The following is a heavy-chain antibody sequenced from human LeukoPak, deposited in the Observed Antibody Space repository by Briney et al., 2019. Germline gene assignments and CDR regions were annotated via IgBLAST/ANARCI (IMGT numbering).Heavy chain of an antibody. D-gene: IGHD6-13*01. J-gene: IGHJ4*02. Sequence: GGSLRLSCAASGFTFSSYSMNWVRQAPGKGLEWVSSISSSSSYIYYADSVKGRFTISRDNAKNSLYLQMNSLRAEDTAVYYCAYSSSWFPYYFDYWGQGTLVTVSS. V-gene: IGHV3-21*03. CDR1: GFTFSSYS. CDR2: ISSSSSYI. CDR3: AYSSSWFPYYFDY.